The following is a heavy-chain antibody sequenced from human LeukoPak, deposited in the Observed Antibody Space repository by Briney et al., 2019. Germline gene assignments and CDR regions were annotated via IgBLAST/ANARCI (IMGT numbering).Heavy chain of an antibody. V-gene: IGHV4-30-4*08. CDR1: GGSFSGYY. Sequence: SETLSLTCAVYGGSFSGYYWSWIRQPPGMGLEWIGYIYYSGSTYYNPSLKSRVTISVDTSKNQFSLKLSSVTVADTAVYYCARVTGGSGSYYSPLHYYFDYWGQGTLVTVSS. CDR2: IYYSGST. D-gene: IGHD3-10*01. CDR3: ARVTGGSGSYYSPLHYYFDY. J-gene: IGHJ4*02.